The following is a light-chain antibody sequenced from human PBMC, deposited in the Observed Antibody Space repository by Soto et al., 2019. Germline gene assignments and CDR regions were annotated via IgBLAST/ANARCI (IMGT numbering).Light chain of an antibody. Sequence: EIVLTQSPGTLSLSPGERATLSCRASQSVSSSYLAWYQQKPGQAPRLLIYGASSRATGIPDRFIGSGSGTDFTLTISRLEPEDVAVYYCQQYGSSTQTFGQGTKVEIK. J-gene: IGKJ1*01. CDR3: QQYGSSTQT. CDR1: QSVSSSY. CDR2: GAS. V-gene: IGKV3-20*01.